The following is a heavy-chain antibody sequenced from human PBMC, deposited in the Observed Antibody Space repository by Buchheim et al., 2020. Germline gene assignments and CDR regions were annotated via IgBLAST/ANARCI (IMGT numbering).Heavy chain of an antibody. J-gene: IGHJ4*02. Sequence: QVQLVESGGGVVQPGRSLRLSCAASGFTFSSYGMHWVRQAPGKGLEWVAVISYDGSNKYYADSVKGRFTISRDNSKNTLYLQMNSLRAEDTAVYYCAKDFGRGYCSGGSCCVCDYWGQGTL. CDR1: GFTFSSYG. V-gene: IGHV3-30*18. CDR3: AKDFGRGYCSGGSCCVCDY. D-gene: IGHD2-15*01. CDR2: ISYDGSNK.